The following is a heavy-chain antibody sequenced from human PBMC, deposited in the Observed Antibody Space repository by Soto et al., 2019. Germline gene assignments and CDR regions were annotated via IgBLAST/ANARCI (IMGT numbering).Heavy chain of an antibody. V-gene: IGHV3-11*01. J-gene: IGHJ4*02. CDR3: ARAISGVGILDY. CDR1: GFTFSDYY. Sequence: QVQLVESGGGLVKPGGSLRLSCTASGFTFSDYYMTWIRQAPGEGLDWVSYIISSGSTKYYADSVKGRFTISRDNAKTSLYLQMNSLRAEDTAVYYCARAISGVGILDYWGQGTLVTVSS. CDR2: IISSGSTK. D-gene: IGHD3-3*01.